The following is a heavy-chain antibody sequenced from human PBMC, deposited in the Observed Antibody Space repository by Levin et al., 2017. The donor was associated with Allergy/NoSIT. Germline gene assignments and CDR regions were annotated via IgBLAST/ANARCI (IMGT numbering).Heavy chain of an antibody. J-gene: IGHJ4*02. CDR3: AREGYSYGSDY. CDR2: ISSSGSTI. D-gene: IGHD5-18*01. V-gene: IGHV3-11*01. CDR1: GFTFSDYY. Sequence: KSGESLKISCAASGFTFSDYYMSWIRQAPGKGLEWVSYISSSGSTIYYADSVKGRFTISRDNAKNSLYLQMNSLRAEDTAVYYCAREGYSYGSDYWGQGTLVTVSS.